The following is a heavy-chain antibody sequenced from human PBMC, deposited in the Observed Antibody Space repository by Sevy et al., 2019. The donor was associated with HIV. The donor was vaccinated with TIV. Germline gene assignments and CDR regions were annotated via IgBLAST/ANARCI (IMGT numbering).Heavy chain of an antibody. Sequence: GGSLRLSCAGYGFSFSDSDMHWVRHPTGKSLEWISSIGTLGDTFYADSVKGRFTISRDNAKSSLYLQMSNLRAGDTALYYCVRGLQTHCDRTACPLDHWGQGTLVTVFS. CDR1: GFSFSDSD. V-gene: IGHV3-13*01. CDR2: IGTLGDT. J-gene: IGHJ4*02. CDR3: VRGLQTHCDRTACPLDH. D-gene: IGHD2-21*01.